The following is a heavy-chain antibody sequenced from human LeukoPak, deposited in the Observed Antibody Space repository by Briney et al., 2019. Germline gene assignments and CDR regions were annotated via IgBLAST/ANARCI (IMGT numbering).Heavy chain of an antibody. J-gene: IGHJ1*01. D-gene: IGHD4-17*01. CDR3: AHTVTPRYFQF. CDR1: GFTFSTFA. V-gene: IGHV3-30-3*01. CDR2: ISYDGSNK. Sequence: GGSLRLSCAASGFTFSTFAIHWVRQAPGKGLDWVAVISYDGSNKYYADSVKGRFTISRDNAKNSLYLQMNSLRTEDTALYYCAHTVTPRYFQFWGQGTLVTVSS.